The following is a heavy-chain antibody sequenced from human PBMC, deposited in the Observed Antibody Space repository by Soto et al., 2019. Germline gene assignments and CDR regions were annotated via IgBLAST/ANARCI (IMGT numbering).Heavy chain of an antibody. V-gene: IGHV3-30*18. D-gene: IGHD2-2*02. CDR1: GFTFSSYG. CDR2: VSYDGSNK. J-gene: IGHJ6*02. CDR3: AKTVVPAAIVYYYYGMDV. Sequence: GGSLRLSCAASGFTFSSYGMHWVRQAPGRGLEWVAVVSYDGSNKYYADSVKGRFTISRDNSKNTLYLRMNSLRAEDTAVYYCAKTVVPAAIVYYYYGMDVWGQGTTVTVSS.